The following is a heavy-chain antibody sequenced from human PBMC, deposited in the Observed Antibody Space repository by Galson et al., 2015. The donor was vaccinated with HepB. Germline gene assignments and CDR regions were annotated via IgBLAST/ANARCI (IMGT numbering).Heavy chain of an antibody. V-gene: IGHV3-30*04. CDR1: GFTFSSYA. CDR3: ARGVVVVAASWFDP. Sequence: SLRLSCAASGFTFSSYAMHWVRQAPGKGLEWVAVISYDGSNKYYADSVKGRFTISRDNSKNTLYLQMNSLRAEDTAVYYCARGVVVVAASWFDPWGQGTLVTVSS. J-gene: IGHJ5*02. CDR2: ISYDGSNK. D-gene: IGHD2-15*01.